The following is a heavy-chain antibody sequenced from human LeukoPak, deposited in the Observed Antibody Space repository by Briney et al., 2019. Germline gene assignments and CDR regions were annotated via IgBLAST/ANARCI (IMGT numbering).Heavy chain of an antibody. Sequence: GESLKISCKGSGYSFTSYCIGWVRQMPGKGLGWMGIIYPGDSDTRSSPSFQGQVTISADKSISTAYLQWSSLKASDTAMYYCARRSSGWYLDYWGQGTLVTVSS. V-gene: IGHV5-51*01. CDR1: GYSFTSYC. CDR2: IYPGDSDT. J-gene: IGHJ4*02. CDR3: ARRSSGWYLDY. D-gene: IGHD6-19*01.